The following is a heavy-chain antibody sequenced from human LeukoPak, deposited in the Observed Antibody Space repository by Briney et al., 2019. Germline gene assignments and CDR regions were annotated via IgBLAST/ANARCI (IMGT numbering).Heavy chain of an antibody. J-gene: IGHJ6*03. Sequence: ASVKVSCKASGYTFTGYYMHWVRQAPGQGLEWMGWINPNSGGTNYAQKFQGRVTMTRDTSISTAYMELSRLRSDDTAVYYCARSYYDFWSGYHYYYYMDVWGKGTTVTVSS. V-gene: IGHV1-2*02. CDR2: INPNSGGT. CDR1: GYTFTGYY. CDR3: ARSYYDFWSGYHYYYYMDV. D-gene: IGHD3-3*01.